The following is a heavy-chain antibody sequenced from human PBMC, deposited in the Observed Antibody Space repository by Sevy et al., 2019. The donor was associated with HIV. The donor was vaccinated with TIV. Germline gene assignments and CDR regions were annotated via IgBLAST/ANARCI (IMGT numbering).Heavy chain of an antibody. CDR2: ISYHARDK. CDR1: GIIFTTSG. Sequence: GGSLRLSCVVSGIIFTTSGMHWVRQAPGKGLEWVAVISYHARDKFYADSVKGRATISRDNSKNILYLQMDGLRTEDTAVYYCAKDFTGYNGMDVWGQGTMVTVSS. J-gene: IGHJ6*02. V-gene: IGHV3-30*18. CDR3: AKDFTGYNGMDV. D-gene: IGHD3-9*01.